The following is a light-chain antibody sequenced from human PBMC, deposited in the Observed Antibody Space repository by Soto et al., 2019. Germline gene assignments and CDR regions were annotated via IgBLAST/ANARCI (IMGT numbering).Light chain of an antibody. Sequence: EIGMTPSPATLSLSARERPTLSCRASQIGSTTYLAWYQQKPGQAPRLLIYGSSSRAPGIPDRFSGSGSGTDFTLTISSLQPDDVAIYYCQQYNDYSWTFGQGTKVDI. V-gene: IGKV3D-15*01. J-gene: IGKJ1*01. CDR2: GSS. CDR1: QIGSTTY. CDR3: QQYNDYSWT.